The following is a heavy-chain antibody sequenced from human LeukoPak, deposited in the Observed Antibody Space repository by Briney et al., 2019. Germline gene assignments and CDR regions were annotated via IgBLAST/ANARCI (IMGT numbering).Heavy chain of an antibody. CDR1: GFTFSSYG. CDR2: IHSDGIGT. CDR3: ARDQGSFDY. Sequence: PGGSLRLSCAASGFTFSSYGMHWVRQAPGKGLVWVSRIHSDGIGTSYADSVRGRFTISRDNAKNTVYLQMNSLRAEDTAVYYCARDQGSFDYWGQGTLVTVSS. J-gene: IGHJ4*02. V-gene: IGHV3-74*01.